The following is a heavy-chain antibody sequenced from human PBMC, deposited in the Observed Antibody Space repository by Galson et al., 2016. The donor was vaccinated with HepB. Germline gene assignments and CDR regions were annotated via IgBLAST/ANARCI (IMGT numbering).Heavy chain of an antibody. V-gene: IGHV4-31*03. J-gene: IGHJ4*02. CDR2: IFYRGRT. D-gene: IGHD3-3*01. Sequence: TLSLTCTVSGGFISTGNYYWTWIRQHPEKGLEWIGNIFYRGRTDYNPSLKSRVTISVDTSKNHFSLTLNSVTAADTAVYYCATDLQVRDFWSGCSNSPVVRYLDHWGQGTLVTVSS. CDR3: ATDLQVRDFWSGCSNSPVVRYLDH. CDR1: GGFISTGNYY.